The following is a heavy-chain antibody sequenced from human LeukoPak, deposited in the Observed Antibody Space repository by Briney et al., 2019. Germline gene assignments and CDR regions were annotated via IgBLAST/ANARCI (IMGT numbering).Heavy chain of an antibody. Sequence: GGSLRLSCAASGFTFSSYAMHWVRQAPGKGLEWVAVISYDGSNKYYADSVKGRFTISRDNSKNTLYLQMNSLRAEDTAVYYCARGGDYPVYYYYYYMDVWGKGTTVTVSS. CDR3: ARGGDYPVYYYYYYMDV. D-gene: IGHD3-16*01. J-gene: IGHJ6*03. V-gene: IGHV3-30*04. CDR2: ISYDGSNK. CDR1: GFTFSSYA.